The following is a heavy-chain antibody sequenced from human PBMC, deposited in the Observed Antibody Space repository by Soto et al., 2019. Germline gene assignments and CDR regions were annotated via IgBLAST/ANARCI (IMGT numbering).Heavy chain of an antibody. CDR2: ISANGGTT. CDR3: AKERSLRYCSSANCYDAFDV. J-gene: IGHJ3*01. CDR1: GFTFKNFH. Sequence: GGSLRLPCAASGFTFKNFHMSWVRQAPGKGLEWVSAISANGGTTYYADSVRGRFTISRDNSKNTLFLQMNSLRAEDTAVYYCAKERSLRYCSSANCYDAFDVWGQGTMVTVSS. D-gene: IGHD2-2*01. V-gene: IGHV3-23*01.